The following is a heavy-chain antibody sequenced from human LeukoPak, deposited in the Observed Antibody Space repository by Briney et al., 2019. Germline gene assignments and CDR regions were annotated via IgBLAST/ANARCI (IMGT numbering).Heavy chain of an antibody. V-gene: IGHV3-7*01. Sequence: PGGSLRLSCAVSGFTFNTYWMSWVRQAPGKGLEWVANIKEDGSEKHYGDSVRGRFTISRDNAKNSLYLRMNSLRAEDTALYFCARDTYDSSGYHFYYMDVWGKGTMVTVSS. J-gene: IGHJ6*03. CDR1: GFTFNTYW. CDR3: ARDTYDSSGYHFYYMDV. CDR2: IKEDGSEK. D-gene: IGHD3-22*01.